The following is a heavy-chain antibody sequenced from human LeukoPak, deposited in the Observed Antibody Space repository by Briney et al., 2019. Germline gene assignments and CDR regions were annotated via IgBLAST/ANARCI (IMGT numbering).Heavy chain of an antibody. Sequence: GGSLRLSCAASGFTFSSYSMNWVRQAPGKGLERVANINQDGSEKYYVDSVKGRFTVSRDNAKKSLYLQMNSLRVEDTAVYYCARDDSTGYHYFDYWGQGTLLTVSS. J-gene: IGHJ4*02. D-gene: IGHD3-22*01. V-gene: IGHV3-7*01. CDR1: GFTFSSYS. CDR2: INQDGSEK. CDR3: ARDDSTGYHYFDY.